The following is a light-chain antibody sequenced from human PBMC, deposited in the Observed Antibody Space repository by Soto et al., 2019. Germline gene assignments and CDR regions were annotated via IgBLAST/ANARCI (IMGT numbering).Light chain of an antibody. J-gene: IGKJ1*01. CDR3: QQYNSYSPT. CDR1: QSINNR. Sequence: DIQMTQSPSTLPASVGDRVTITCRASQSINNRLAWYQQKAGKAPNLLIYKASRLESGVPSRFSGSGSETEFTLTISGLQPGDSATYYCQQYNSYSPTFGQGTKVDI. V-gene: IGKV1-5*03. CDR2: KAS.